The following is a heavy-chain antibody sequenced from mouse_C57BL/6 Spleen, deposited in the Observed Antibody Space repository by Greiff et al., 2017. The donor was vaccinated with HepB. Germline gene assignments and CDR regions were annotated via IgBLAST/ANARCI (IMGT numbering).Heavy chain of an antibody. CDR2: IDPSDSYT. V-gene: IGHV1-59*01. J-gene: IGHJ3*01. Sequence: QVQLQQPGAELVRPGTSVKLSCKASGYTFTSYWMHWVKQRPGQGLEWIGVIDPSDSYTNYNQKFKGKATLTVDTSSSTAYMQLSSLTSEDSAVYYCARGYDYDGIAYWGQGTLVTVSA. CDR1: GYTFTSYW. D-gene: IGHD2-4*01. CDR3: ARGYDYDGIAY.